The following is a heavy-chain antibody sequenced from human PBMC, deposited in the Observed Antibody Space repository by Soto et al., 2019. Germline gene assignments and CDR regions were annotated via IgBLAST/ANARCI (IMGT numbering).Heavy chain of an antibody. Sequence: GGSLRLSCAASGFTFSSYSMNWVRQAPGKGLERVSSISTSSSYIYYADSVKGRFTISRDNAKNSLYLQMNSLRAEDTAVYYCASELLTYYYDSSGYQSDYWGQGTLVTVSS. V-gene: IGHV3-21*01. CDR1: GFTFSSYS. J-gene: IGHJ4*02. CDR3: ASELLTYYYDSSGYQSDY. D-gene: IGHD3-22*01. CDR2: ISTSSSYI.